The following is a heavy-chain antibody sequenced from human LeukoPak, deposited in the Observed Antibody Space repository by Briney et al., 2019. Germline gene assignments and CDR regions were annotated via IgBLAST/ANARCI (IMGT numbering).Heavy chain of an antibody. CDR3: ARGHYDILTGYHHGMDV. Sequence: SGTLSLTCAVSGGSISSSNWWRWVRQPPGKGLEWIGEIYHSGSTNYNPSLKSRVTISVDKSENQFSLKLSSVTAADTAVYYCARGHYDILTGYHHGMDVWGKGTTVTVSS. D-gene: IGHD3-9*01. CDR2: IYHSGST. CDR1: GGSISSSNW. J-gene: IGHJ6*04. V-gene: IGHV4-4*02.